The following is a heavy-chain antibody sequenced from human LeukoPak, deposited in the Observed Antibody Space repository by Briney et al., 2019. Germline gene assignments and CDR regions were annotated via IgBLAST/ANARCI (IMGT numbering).Heavy chain of an antibody. CDR2: ISWNSGSI. V-gene: IGHV3-9*01. CDR1: GFPFDDYA. J-gene: IGHJ3*02. Sequence: GGSLRLSCAASGFPFDDYAMHWVRQAPGKGLEWVSGISWNSGSIGYADSVKGRFTISRDNAKNSLYLQMNSLRAEDTALYYCAKDITAGGSGSSAFDIWGQGTMVTVSS. D-gene: IGHD3-10*01. CDR3: AKDITAGGSGSSAFDI.